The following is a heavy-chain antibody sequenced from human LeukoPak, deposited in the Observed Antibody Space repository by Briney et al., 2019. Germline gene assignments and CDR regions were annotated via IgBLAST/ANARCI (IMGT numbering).Heavy chain of an antibody. D-gene: IGHD3-22*01. CDR1: GFTFSSYN. CDR2: ISSSSSTI. J-gene: IGHJ4*02. CDR3: VRSSGSFDY. V-gene: IGHV3-48*02. Sequence: GGSLRLSCAASGFTFSSYNMNWVRQAPGKGLEWVSYISSSSSTIYYADSVKGRFTISRDNAKKSLYLQMSSLRDEDTAVYYCVRSSGSFDYWGQGTLVTVSS.